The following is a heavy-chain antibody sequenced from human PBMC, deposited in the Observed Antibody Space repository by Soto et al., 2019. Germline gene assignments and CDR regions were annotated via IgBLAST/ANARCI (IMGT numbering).Heavy chain of an antibody. CDR2: ISAYNGNT. Sequence: ASVKVSCKASGYTFSSYGISWVRQAPGQGLEWMGWISAYNGNTNYSQKLQGRVTMTTDTSTNTAYMELGSLRSDDTAVYYCAREQPEAPYYYYGLDVWGQGTTVTVSS. J-gene: IGHJ6*02. CDR3: AREQPEAPYYYYGLDV. D-gene: IGHD5-18*01. CDR1: GYTFSSYG. V-gene: IGHV1-18*01.